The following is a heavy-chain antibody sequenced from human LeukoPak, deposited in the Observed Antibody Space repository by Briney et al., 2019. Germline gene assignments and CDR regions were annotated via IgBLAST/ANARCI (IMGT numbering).Heavy chain of an antibody. D-gene: IGHD3-22*01. Sequence: ASVKVSCKASGYTFTSYYMHWVRQAPGQGLEWMGIINPSGGSTSYAQKFQGRVTMTRDTSTSTVYMELSSLRSEDTAVYYCARGGKRYYDSSGYSTVNWGQGTLVTVSS. CDR1: GYTFTSYY. CDR2: INPSGGST. J-gene: IGHJ4*02. V-gene: IGHV1-46*01. CDR3: ARGGKRYYDSSGYSTVN.